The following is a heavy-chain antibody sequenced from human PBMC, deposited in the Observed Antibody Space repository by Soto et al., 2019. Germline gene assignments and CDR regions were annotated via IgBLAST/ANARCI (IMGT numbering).Heavy chain of an antibody. D-gene: IGHD3-3*01. J-gene: IGHJ6*03. CDR2: ISAYNGNT. CDR1: GYTFTSYG. Sequence: ASVKVSCKASGYTFTSYGISWVRQAPGQGLEWMGWISAYNGNTNYAQKLQGRVTMTTDTSTSTAYMELRSLRSDDTAVYYCACLLRFLEWLNMDVWGKGATVTVSS. V-gene: IGHV1-18*01. CDR3: ACLLRFLEWLNMDV.